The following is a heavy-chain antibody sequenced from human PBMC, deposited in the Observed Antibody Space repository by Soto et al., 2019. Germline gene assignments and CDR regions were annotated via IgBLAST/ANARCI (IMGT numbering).Heavy chain of an antibody. D-gene: IGHD2-2*01. J-gene: IGHJ4*02. Sequence: QVQLVQSGAEVKKPGPSVKVSCKASGYTFASYAISWMRQTPGQGLEWMGWISAYNGNTNYAQKLQGRVTMTADTSTSTAYMELRSLGSGDTAVYYCARDPTPPEYWGPGTLVTVSS. CDR1: GYTFASYA. V-gene: IGHV1-18*01. CDR3: ARDPTPPEY. CDR2: ISAYNGNT.